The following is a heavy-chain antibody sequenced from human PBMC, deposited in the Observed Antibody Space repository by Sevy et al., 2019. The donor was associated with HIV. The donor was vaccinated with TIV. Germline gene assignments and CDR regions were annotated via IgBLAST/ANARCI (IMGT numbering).Heavy chain of an antibody. Sequence: ASLKVSCKASGYTFTDNFVHWVRQAPGQGLEWMGWMRLRKRTTKYAQRFQGRVTMTTHTSISTVYMELRTVTFDDTAIYYCARETLKNFDFWGQGTLVTVSS. CDR3: ARETLKNFDF. CDR2: MRLRKRTT. J-gene: IGHJ4*02. V-gene: IGHV1-2*02. CDR1: GYTFTDNF.